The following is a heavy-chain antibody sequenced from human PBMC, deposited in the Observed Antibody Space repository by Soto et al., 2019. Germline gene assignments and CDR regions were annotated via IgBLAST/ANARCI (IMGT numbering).Heavy chain of an antibody. D-gene: IGHD1-20*01. CDR1: GFTFSSFV. CDR3: VRRAITATTKWGAFDV. CDR2: ISPGADVS. V-gene: IGHV3-23*01. J-gene: IGHJ3*01. Sequence: EVQLLESGGGLVQPGGSLRLSCAASGFTFSSFVMNWVRQAPGMGLEWVSTISPGADVSHYTDSVKGRFTISRDNSRRTLHLQMDSLRVEDAAVYFCVRRAITATTKWGAFDVWGQGTAVTVSS.